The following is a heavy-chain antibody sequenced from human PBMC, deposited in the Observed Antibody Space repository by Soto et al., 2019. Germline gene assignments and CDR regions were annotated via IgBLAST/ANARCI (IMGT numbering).Heavy chain of an antibody. Sequence: SETLSLTCAVSGFFISSGNYWGWSRKPPGKGLEWIGSIFHGGNTYYNPSLKSRVTISVDMSKNQFSLKLNSVTAADTAVYYCARPRWHGAIDVWCPAT. CDR1: GFFISSGNY. D-gene: IGHD2-15*01. CDR2: IFHGGNT. CDR3: ARPRWHGAIDV. J-gene: IGHJ3*01. V-gene: IGHV4-38-2*01.